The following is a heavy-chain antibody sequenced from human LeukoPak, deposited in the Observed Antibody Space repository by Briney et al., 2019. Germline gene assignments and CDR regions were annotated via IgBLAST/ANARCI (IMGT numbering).Heavy chain of an antibody. J-gene: IGHJ4*02. V-gene: IGHV3-21*01. D-gene: IGHD6-13*01. CDR1: GFTFSSYS. CDR3: ARDGWPGSSYYRPFDY. Sequence: GGSLRLSCAASGFTFSSYSINWVRQAPGKGLEWVSSISSGSGYIYYADSVKGRFTISRDDAKNSPYLQMNSLRADDTAVYYCARDGWPGSSYYRPFDYWGQGTLVTVSS. CDR2: ISSGSGYI.